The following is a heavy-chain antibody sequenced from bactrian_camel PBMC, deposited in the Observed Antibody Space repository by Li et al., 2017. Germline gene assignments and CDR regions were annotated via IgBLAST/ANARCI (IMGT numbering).Heavy chain of an antibody. CDR3: AADTRKGPIYCTLNPRPDFNV. Sequence: HVQLVESGGGSVQAGGSLRLSCKAPGYTSGRNCMGWFRQAPGKDREAVASLYTGNGATYYADSVKGRFTISQDNAKSTVYLQMNSLKPEDTAVYYCAADTRKGPIYCTLNPRPDFNVWGQETQVTVS. V-gene: IGHV3S1*01. CDR1: GYTSGRNC. J-gene: IGHJ4*01. D-gene: IGHD3*01. CDR2: LYTGNGAT.